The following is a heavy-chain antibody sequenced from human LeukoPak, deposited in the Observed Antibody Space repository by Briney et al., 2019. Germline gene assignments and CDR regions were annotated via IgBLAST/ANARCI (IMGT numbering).Heavy chain of an antibody. J-gene: IGHJ3*02. CDR2: IKRKSDGATT. D-gene: IGHD3-10*01. CDR1: GFSISSYS. CDR3: TTEGSIYGNHALDI. V-gene: IGHV3-15*01. Sequence: GGSLRLSCASSGFSISSYSMNWVRQAPGKGLEWVGHIKRKSDGATTDYAAPVQGRFTISRDDSKNTLYIQMNNLEVGDTAVYFCTTEGSIYGNHALDIWGQGTMVTVSS.